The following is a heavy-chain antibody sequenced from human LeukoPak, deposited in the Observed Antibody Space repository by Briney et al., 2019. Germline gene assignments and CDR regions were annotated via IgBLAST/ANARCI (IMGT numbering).Heavy chain of an antibody. J-gene: IGHJ5*02. CDR2: IYHSGST. CDR1: GYSISSGYY. V-gene: IGHV4-38-2*01. Sequence: PSETLSLTCAVSGYSISSGYYWGWIRQPPGKGLEWIRSIYHSGSTYYNPSLKSRVTISVDTSKNQFSLKLSSVTAADTAVYYCARHRRIAAAGTNWFDPWGQGTLVTVSS. D-gene: IGHD6-13*01. CDR3: ARHRRIAAAGTNWFDP.